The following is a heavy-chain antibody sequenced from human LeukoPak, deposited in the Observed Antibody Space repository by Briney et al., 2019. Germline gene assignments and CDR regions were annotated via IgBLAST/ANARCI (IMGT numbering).Heavy chain of an antibody. D-gene: IGHD2-2*01. J-gene: IGHJ6*02. CDR3: ARGSRYCSSTSCSYYYYGMDV. Sequence: GESLKISCKGSGYNLTNYWISWVRQMPGKGLEWMGTIDPSDSYNNYSPSFQGHVTISADKSISTAYLQWSSLKASDTAMYYCARGSRYCSSTSCSYYYYGMDVWGQGTTVTVSS. CDR1: GYNLTNYW. V-gene: IGHV5-10-1*01. CDR2: IDPSDSYN.